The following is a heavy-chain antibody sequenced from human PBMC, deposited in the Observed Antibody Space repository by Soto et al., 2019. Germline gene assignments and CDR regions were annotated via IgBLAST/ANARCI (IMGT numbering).Heavy chain of an antibody. J-gene: IGHJ6*02. Sequence: ASVKVSCKAAGYTLTSYYLHWVRQAPGQGPEWMGIIMPRGGITSDAQKFQDRVTMTSDTSTSTVYMELSRLRSEDTAVYYYARGISTTRHYSSYGMDVSGQAPTVTVSS. CDR3: ARGISTTRHYSSYGMDV. V-gene: IGHV1-46*01. CDR2: IMPRGGIT. D-gene: IGHD2-2*01. CDR1: GYTLTSYY.